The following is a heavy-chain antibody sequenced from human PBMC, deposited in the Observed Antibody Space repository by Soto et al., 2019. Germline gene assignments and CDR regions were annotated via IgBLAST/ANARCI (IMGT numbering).Heavy chain of an antibody. CDR3: ARGVVYRDVGLAYGMDV. V-gene: IGHV4-34*01. Sequence: SETLSLTCAVYGESFSNHYWTWIRQTPGKGLEWVGEINYSGSTRYNWSLGSRVTISVDTSKNQFSLMVTSVTAGDTAVYYCARGVVYRDVGLAYGMDVWGQGTTVTVSS. CDR1: GESFSNHY. J-gene: IGHJ6*02. CDR2: INYSGST. D-gene: IGHD3-22*01.